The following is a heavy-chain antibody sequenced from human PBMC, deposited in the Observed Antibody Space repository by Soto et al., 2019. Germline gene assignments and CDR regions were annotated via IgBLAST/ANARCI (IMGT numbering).Heavy chain of an antibody. V-gene: IGHV3-30-3*01. CDR1: GFTFSSYA. D-gene: IGHD3-9*01. CDR2: ISYDGSNK. Sequence: GGSLRLSCVASGFTFSSYAMHWVRQAPGKGLEWVAVISYDGSNKYYADSVKGRFTISRDNSKNTLYLQMNSLRAEDTAVYYCARVWTKYYDILTGYDAFDIWGQGTMVTVSS. CDR3: ARVWTKYYDILTGYDAFDI. J-gene: IGHJ3*02.